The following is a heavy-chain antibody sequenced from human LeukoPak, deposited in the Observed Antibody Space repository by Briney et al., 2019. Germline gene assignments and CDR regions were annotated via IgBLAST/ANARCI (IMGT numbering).Heavy chain of an antibody. V-gene: IGHV3-48*01. Sequence: GGSLRLSCAASGFTFSSYSMNWVRLAPGKGLEWVSYISSSSTTIYNADSVQGRFTISRDNAKNSLYLQMNSLGAEDTAVYYCARGGYYDFWSAYPSFYFDYWGQGTLVTVSS. CDR2: ISSSSTTI. CDR3: ARGGYYDFWSAYPSFYFDY. D-gene: IGHD3-3*01. J-gene: IGHJ4*02. CDR1: GFTFSSYS.